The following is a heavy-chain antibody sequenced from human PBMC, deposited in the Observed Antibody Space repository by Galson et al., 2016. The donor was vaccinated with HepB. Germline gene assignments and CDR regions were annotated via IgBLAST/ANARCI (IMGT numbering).Heavy chain of an antibody. CDR3: AIGSHFDY. V-gene: IGHV1-46*03. Sequence: SVKVSCKASGYTFTSYDINWVRQATGQGLEWMGKINPSGGPSTYAQIFQGRVTMTRDTSTSTVFMEVTSLKFEDTAMYYCAIGSHFDYWGQGTLVTVSP. J-gene: IGHJ4*02. CDR2: INPSGGPS. D-gene: IGHD1-26*01. CDR1: GYTFTSYD.